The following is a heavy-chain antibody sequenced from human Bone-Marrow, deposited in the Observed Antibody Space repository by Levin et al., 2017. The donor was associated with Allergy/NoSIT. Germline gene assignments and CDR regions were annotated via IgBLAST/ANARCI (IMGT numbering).Heavy chain of an antibody. V-gene: IGHV3-7*04. Sequence: PSETLSLTCAATGFTFSAHWMSWVRQAPGKGLEWLANIKHDGSERNYLDSVKGRFAISRDNAKNSLFLQMNSLRAEDTAVYYCARGLADPYEHYMGGWGKGTTVTVSS. CDR1: GFTFSAHW. J-gene: IGHJ6*03. CDR3: ARGLADPYEHYMGG. CDR2: IKHDGSER. D-gene: IGHD3-22*01.